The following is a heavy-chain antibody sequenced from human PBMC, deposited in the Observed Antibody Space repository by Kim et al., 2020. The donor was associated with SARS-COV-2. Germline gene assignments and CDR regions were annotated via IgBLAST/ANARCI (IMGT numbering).Heavy chain of an antibody. CDR1: GGSVSSGSYY. J-gene: IGHJ4*02. Sequence: SETLSLTCTVSGGSVSSGSYYWSWIRQPPGKGLEWIGYIYYSGRNNYNPSLKSRVTISVDTSKNQFSLKLSSVTAADTAVYYCARDGDWGLSYWGQGTLVTVSS. CDR3: ARDGDWGLSY. CDR2: IYYSGRN. V-gene: IGHV4-61*01. D-gene: IGHD7-27*01.